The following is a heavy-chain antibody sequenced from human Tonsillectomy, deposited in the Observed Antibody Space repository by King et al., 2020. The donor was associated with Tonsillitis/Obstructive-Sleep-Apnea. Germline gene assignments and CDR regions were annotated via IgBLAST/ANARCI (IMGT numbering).Heavy chain of an antibody. CDR2: IKQSGGT. J-gene: IGHJ6*03. CDR1: GGSFSGNY. V-gene: IGHV4-34*01. Sequence: VQLQQWGAGLLKPSETLSLTCGVYGGSFSGNYWSWIRQPPGRGLGWIGEIKQSGGTDYNSSLKSRVTISRDKSRNQFSLRLTSVTAADTAVYYCGTNAGDYYYYMAVWGKGTTVTVSS. CDR3: GTNAGDYYYYMAV. D-gene: IGHD2-2*01.